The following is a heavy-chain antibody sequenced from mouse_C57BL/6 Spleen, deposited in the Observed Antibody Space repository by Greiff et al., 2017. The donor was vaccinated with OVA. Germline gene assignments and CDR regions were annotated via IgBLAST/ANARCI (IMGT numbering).Heavy chain of an antibody. J-gene: IGHJ4*01. Sequence: QVQLQQPGAELVRPGSSVKLSCKASGYTFTSYWMHWVKQRPIQGLEWIGNIDPSDSETHYNQKFKDKATLTVDKSSSTAYMQLSSLTSEDSAVYYCARSSIYYGYDYYAMDYWGQGTSVTVSS. D-gene: IGHD2-2*01. CDR3: ARSSIYYGYDYYAMDY. V-gene: IGHV1-52*01. CDR2: IDPSDSET. CDR1: GYTFTSYW.